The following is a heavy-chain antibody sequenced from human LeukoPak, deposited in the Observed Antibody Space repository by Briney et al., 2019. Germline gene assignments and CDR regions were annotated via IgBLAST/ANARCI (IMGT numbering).Heavy chain of an antibody. J-gene: IGHJ3*02. V-gene: IGHV4-4*07. CDR1: GGSISDYY. CDR2: VYPSGST. D-gene: IGHD2-2*01. CDR3: ARDGGVVVPNAPAAFDI. Sequence: PSETLSLTCTVSGGSISDYYWTWIRQPAGKGLEWIGRVYPSGSTNYNPSLRSRVTMSIDTSKNQFSLKLRSVTAADTAIYYCARDGGVVVPNAPAAFDIWGQGTMVTVSS.